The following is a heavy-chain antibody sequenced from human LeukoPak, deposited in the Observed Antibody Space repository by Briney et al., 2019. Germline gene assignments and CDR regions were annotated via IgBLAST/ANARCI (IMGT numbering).Heavy chain of an antibody. CDR3: ARIQLWLQSSAFDI. V-gene: IGHV1-2*02. CDR1: GYTFTGYY. Sequence: GASVKVSCKASGYTFTGYYMHWVRQAPGQGLEWMGWINPNSGGTNYAQKFQGRVTMTRDTSISTAYMELSRLRSDDTAVYYCARIQLWLQSSAFDIWGQGTMVIVSS. D-gene: IGHD5-18*01. CDR2: INPNSGGT. J-gene: IGHJ3*02.